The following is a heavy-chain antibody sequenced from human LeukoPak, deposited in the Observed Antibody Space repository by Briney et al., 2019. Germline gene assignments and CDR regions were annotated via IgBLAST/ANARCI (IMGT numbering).Heavy chain of an antibody. CDR3: ARGIAAAAGDY. CDR2: IIPILGIA. J-gene: IGHJ4*02. CDR1: GGTFSSYA. V-gene: IGHV1-69*04. D-gene: IGHD6-13*01. Sequence: SVKVSCKASGGTFSSYAISWVRQAPGQGLAWMGRIIPILGIANYAQKFQGRVTITADKSTSTAYMELSSLRSEDTAVYYCARGIAAAAGDYWGQGTLVTVSS.